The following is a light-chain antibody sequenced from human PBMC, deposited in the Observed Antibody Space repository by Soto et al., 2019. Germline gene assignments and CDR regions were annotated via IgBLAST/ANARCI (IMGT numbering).Light chain of an antibody. CDR1: QSLLHSNGYKY. CDR2: LGS. CDR3: MQALQTPNT. J-gene: IGKJ2*01. V-gene: IGKV2-28*01. Sequence: DLVMTQSPLSLPVTPGEPVSISCRSSQSLLHSNGYKYLDWYMQKAGQSPQLLIYLGSHRASGVPDRFSGSGSGTEFTLKISRVEAEDVWVYYCMQALQTPNTFGQGTKLEIK.